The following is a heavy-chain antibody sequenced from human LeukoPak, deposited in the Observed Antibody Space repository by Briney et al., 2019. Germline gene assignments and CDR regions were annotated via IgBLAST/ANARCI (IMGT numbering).Heavy chain of an antibody. J-gene: IGHJ6*02. D-gene: IGHD3-10*01. CDR2: IYTSGST. V-gene: IGHV4-4*07. Sequence: SETLSLTCTVSGGSIGSYYWTWIRQPAGKGLEWIGRIYTSGSTYYNSSLRSRVTTSMDTSTNQFSLKLTSVTAADTAVYYCARAYYFGSGSYGMDVWGQGTTVTVSS. CDR3: ARAYYFGSGSYGMDV. CDR1: GGSIGSYY.